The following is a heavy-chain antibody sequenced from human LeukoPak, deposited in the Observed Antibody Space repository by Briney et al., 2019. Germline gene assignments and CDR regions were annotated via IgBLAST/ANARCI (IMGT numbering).Heavy chain of an antibody. CDR1: GFTFGDYA. J-gene: IGHJ4*02. CDR3: TRDRVGLWWFN. D-gene: IGHD2-21*01. CDR2: IRSKAYGGTT. V-gene: IGHV3-49*04. Sequence: GSLRLSCTASGFTFGDYAMSWVRQAPGKGLEWVGFIRSKAYGGTTEYAASVKGRFTISRDDSKSIAYLQMNSLKTEDTAVYYCTRDRVGLWWFNWGQGTLVTVSS.